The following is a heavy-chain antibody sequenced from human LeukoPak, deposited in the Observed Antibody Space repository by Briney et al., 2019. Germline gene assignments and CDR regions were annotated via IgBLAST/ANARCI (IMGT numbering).Heavy chain of an antibody. D-gene: IGHD5-18*01. CDR3: ARLTNTALMVYFDY. J-gene: IGHJ4*02. CDR2: IYYSGST. V-gene: IGHV4-59*01. Sequence: SETLSLTCTVSGGSISSYYWSWIRQPPGKGLGWIGYIYYSGSTNYNPSLKSRVTISVDTSKNQFSLKLSSVTAADTAVYYCARLTNTALMVYFDYWGQETLVTVSS. CDR1: GGSISSYY.